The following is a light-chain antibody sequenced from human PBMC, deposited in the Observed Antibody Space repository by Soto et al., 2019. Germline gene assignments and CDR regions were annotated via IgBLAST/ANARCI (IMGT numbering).Light chain of an antibody. Sequence: QSALTQPRSVSGSPGQSVTISCTGTSSEVGGYNYVSWYQQHPGKAPKLMIYDVSKRPSGVPDRFSGSKSGTSATLGITGFQTGDEADYYSGSWDSSLSAYVFGTGTKLTVL. V-gene: IGLV2-11*01. CDR3: GSWDSSLSAYV. CDR1: SSEVGGYNY. J-gene: IGLJ1*01. CDR2: DVS.